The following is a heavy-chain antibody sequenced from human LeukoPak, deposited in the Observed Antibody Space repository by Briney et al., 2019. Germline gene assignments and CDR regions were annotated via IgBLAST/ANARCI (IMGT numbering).Heavy chain of an antibody. CDR1: GFTVSTNC. D-gene: IGHD5-18*01. Sequence: GGSLRLSCAASGFTVSTNCMTWVRQAPGKGLEWVSIIYSGGTTYYADSVMGRFTISRHNSSNTLYLQMNSLRAEDTAVYYCARVDTVMAYYFDLWGQGTLVTVSS. CDR3: ARVDTVMAYYFDL. V-gene: IGHV3-53*04. J-gene: IGHJ4*02. CDR2: IYSGGTT.